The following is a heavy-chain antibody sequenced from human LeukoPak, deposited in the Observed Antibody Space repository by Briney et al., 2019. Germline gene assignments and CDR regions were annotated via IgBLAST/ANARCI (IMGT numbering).Heavy chain of an antibody. CDR2: INPNSGGT. CDR3: ARDRKQQRGWFDP. Sequence: RWASVKVSYKASDYPFTSYGITWVRQAPGQGLEWMGWINPNSGGTNYAQKFQGRVTMTRDTSISTAYMELSRLRSDDTAVYYCARDRKQQRGWFDPWGQGTLVTVSS. D-gene: IGHD6-13*01. V-gene: IGHV1-2*02. J-gene: IGHJ5*02. CDR1: DYPFTSYG.